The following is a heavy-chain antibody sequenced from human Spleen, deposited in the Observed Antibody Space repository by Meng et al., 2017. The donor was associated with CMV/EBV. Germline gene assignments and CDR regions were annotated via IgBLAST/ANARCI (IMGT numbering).Heavy chain of an antibody. V-gene: IGHV1-2*02. J-gene: IGHJ6*02. CDR2: INPNSGGI. D-gene: IGHD3-22*01. Sequence: ASVKVSCKASGYTFTGFYMHWVRQAPGQGLEWMGWINPNSGGINYAQNFQGRVTMTRDTSISTAYMELGRLRSDDTAVYYCARVLHNFYDSSGNHYGMDVWGQGTTVTVSS. CDR3: ARVLHNFYDSSGNHYGMDV. CDR1: GYTFTGFY.